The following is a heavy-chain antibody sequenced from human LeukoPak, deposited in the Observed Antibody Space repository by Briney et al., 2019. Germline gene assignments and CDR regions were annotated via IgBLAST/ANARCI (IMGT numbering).Heavy chain of an antibody. D-gene: IGHD2-8*01. CDR3: ARRYCSDGVCRFDY. CDR2: ISGSGGST. Sequence: GGSLRLSCAASGFTFSSYAMSWVRQAPGKGLEWVSAISGSGGSTYYADSVKGRFTISRDNAKSSLYLQMSSLRAEDTAVYYCARRYCSDGVCRFDYWGQGTLVTVSS. V-gene: IGHV3-23*01. J-gene: IGHJ4*02. CDR1: GFTFSSYA.